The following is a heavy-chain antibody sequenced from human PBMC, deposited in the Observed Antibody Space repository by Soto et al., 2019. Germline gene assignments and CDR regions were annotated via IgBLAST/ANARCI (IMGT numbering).Heavy chain of an antibody. J-gene: IGHJ5*02. Sequence: ASVKVSCKASGGTFSSYAISWVRQAPGQGLEWMGGIIPIFGTANYAQKFQGRVTITADKSTSTAYMELSSLRSEDTAVYYCARDYGDYDGWFDPWGQGTLVTVS. CDR3: ARDYGDYDGWFDP. CDR2: IIPIFGTA. D-gene: IGHD4-17*01. CDR1: GGTFSSYA. V-gene: IGHV1-69*06.